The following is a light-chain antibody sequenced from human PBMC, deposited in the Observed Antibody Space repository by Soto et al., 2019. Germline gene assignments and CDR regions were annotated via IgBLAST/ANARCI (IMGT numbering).Light chain of an antibody. CDR3: QQYDNLPPFGLA. V-gene: IGKV1-33*01. Sequence: DLQMTQSPSSLSASVGDRVTITCQASQDISNYLNWYQQKPGKAPKLLIYDASNLETGVPSRFSGSGSGTDFPFTIISLQPEDIATDYCQQYDNLPPFGLAFGHGTKVDIK. CDR1: QDISNY. CDR2: DAS. J-gene: IGKJ3*01.